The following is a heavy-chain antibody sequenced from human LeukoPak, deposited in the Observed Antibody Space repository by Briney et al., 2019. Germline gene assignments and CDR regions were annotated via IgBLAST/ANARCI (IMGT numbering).Heavy chain of an antibody. CDR1: GFTVSSNY. CDR3: ARTPLPNCSGGSCYSPYYYYYYMDV. Sequence: GGSLRLSCATSGFTVSSNYMSWVRQAPGKGLEWVSVIYSGGSTYYADSVKGRFTISRDNSKNTLYLQMNSLRAEDPAVYYCARTPLPNCSGGSCYSPYYYYYYMDVWGKGTTVTVSS. CDR2: IYSGGST. D-gene: IGHD2-15*01. J-gene: IGHJ6*03. V-gene: IGHV3-53*01.